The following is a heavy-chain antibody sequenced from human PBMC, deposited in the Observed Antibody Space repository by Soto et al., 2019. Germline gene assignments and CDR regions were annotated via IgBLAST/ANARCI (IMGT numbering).Heavy chain of an antibody. CDR2: IYYSGST. CDR3: ARLTLNYYYYGMDV. D-gene: IGHD3-9*01. V-gene: IGHV4-59*01. J-gene: IGHJ6*02. CDR1: GGSISSYY. Sequence: SETLSLTCTVSGGSISSYYWSWIRQPPGKGLEWIGYIYYSGSTNYNPSHKSRVTISVDTSKNQFSLKLSSVTAADTAVYYCARLTLNYYYYGMDVWGQGTTVTVSS.